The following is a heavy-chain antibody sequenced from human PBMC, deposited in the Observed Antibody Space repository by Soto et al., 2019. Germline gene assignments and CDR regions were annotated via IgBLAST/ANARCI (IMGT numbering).Heavy chain of an antibody. J-gene: IGHJ4*02. D-gene: IGHD6-19*01. CDR3: AKFRTQYSSGWSGAFDY. Sequence: PGGSLRLSCAASGFTFSSYAMSWVRQAPGKGLEWVSAISGSGGSTYYADSVKGRFTISRDNSKNTLYLQMNSLRAEDTAVYYCAKFRTQYSSGWSGAFDYWGQGTLVTVSS. CDR1: GFTFSSYA. V-gene: IGHV3-23*01. CDR2: ISGSGGST.